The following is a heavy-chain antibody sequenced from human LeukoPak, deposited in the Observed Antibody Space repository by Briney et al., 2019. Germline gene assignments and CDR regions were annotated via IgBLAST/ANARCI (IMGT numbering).Heavy chain of an antibody. CDR1: GFTFSSYA. V-gene: IGHV3-30-3*01. J-gene: IGHJ4*02. CDR2: ISYDGSNK. D-gene: IGHD3-10*01. Sequence: PGGSLRLSCAASGFTFSSYAMHWVRQAPGKGLEWVAVISYDGSNKYYADSVKGRLTISRDNSKNTLYLQMNSLRAEDTAVYYCARDRGWFGGSLANFDYWGQGTLVTVSS. CDR3: ARDRGWFGGSLANFDY.